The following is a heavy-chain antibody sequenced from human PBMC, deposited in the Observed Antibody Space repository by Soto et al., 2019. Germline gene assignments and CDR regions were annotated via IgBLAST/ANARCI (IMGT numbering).Heavy chain of an antibody. Sequence: QVQLVQSGAEVKKPGSSVKVSCKASGGTFSSYTISWVRQAPGQGLEWMGRIIPILGIANYAQKFQGRVTITADKSTSTAYMELSSLRAEDTAGYYCARVGAWRGDYAYWYFDLWGRGTLVTVSS. CDR2: IIPILGIA. V-gene: IGHV1-69*02. D-gene: IGHD4-17*01. J-gene: IGHJ2*01. CDR1: GGTFSSYT. CDR3: ARVGAWRGDYAYWYFDL.